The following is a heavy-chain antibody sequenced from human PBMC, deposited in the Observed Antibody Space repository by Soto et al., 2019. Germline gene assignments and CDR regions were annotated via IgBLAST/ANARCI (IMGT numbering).Heavy chain of an antibody. CDR2: IYHSGST. CDR1: GGSISSSNW. Sequence: KPSETLSLTCAVSGGSISSSNWWSWVRQPPGKGLEWIGEIYHSGSTNYNPSLKSRVTISVDKSKNQFSLKLSSVTAADTAVYYCARVQTYYDFWSGPRDYYGMDVWGQGTTVTVSS. CDR3: ARVQTYYDFWSGPRDYYGMDV. J-gene: IGHJ6*02. V-gene: IGHV4-4*02. D-gene: IGHD3-3*01.